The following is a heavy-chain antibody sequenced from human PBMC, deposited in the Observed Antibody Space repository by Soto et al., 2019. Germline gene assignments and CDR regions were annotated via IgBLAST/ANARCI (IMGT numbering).Heavy chain of an antibody. CDR3: AKNYYFDS. Sequence: GGSLRLSCAASGFTVSSKYMTWVRQAPGKGLERVSSIHSSGSTYYVDSVKGRFTISRDNSKNTLDLQMNSLRVEDTAVYYCAKNYYFDSWGQGTLVTVSS. V-gene: IGHV3-53*01. J-gene: IGHJ4*02. CDR1: GFTVSSKY. CDR2: IHSSGST.